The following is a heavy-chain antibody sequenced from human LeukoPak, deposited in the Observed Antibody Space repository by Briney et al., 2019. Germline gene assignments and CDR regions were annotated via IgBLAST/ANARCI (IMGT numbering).Heavy chain of an antibody. D-gene: IGHD6-13*01. CDR1: GGSISSSGYY. CDR3: ARDPGPRAAARRYYYYGMDV. J-gene: IGHJ6*02. CDR2: IYYSGST. V-gene: IGHV4-31*03. Sequence: SQTLSLTCTVSGGSISSSGYYWSWIRQHPGKGLEWIGYIYYSGSTYYNPSLKSRVTISVDTSKNQFSLKLSSVTAADTAVYYCARDPGPRAAARRYYYYGMDVWGQGTTVTVSS.